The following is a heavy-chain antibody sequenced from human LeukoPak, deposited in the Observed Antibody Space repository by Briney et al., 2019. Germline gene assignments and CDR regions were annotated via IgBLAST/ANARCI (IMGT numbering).Heavy chain of an antibody. V-gene: IGHV3-11*05. CDR2: ISSRSSNT. D-gene: IGHD1-26*01. CDR1: GFTFSDYY. J-gene: IGHJ6*02. Sequence: TGGSLRLSCAASGFTFSDYYMSWIRQPPGKGLEWVSYISSRSSNTNYADSVKGRFTISRDNGKNSLYLQMNSLGAEDTAVYYCARGKRVGPTTDYYYGMDVWGQGTTVTVSS. CDR3: ARGKRVGPTTDYYYGMDV.